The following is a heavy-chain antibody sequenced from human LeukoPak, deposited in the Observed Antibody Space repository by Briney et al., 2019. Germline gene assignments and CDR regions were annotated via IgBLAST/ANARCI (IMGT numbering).Heavy chain of an antibody. D-gene: IGHD3-16*01. CDR2: ISSSSSYI. Sequence: SGGSLRLSCAASGFTFSSYSMNWVRQAPGKGLEWVSSISSSSSYIYYADSVKGRFTISRDNAKNSLYLQMNSLRAEDTAVYYCARDHKFIPESDGVVNWFDPWGQGTLVTVSS. J-gene: IGHJ5*02. CDR3: ARDHKFIPESDGVVNWFDP. V-gene: IGHV3-21*01. CDR1: GFTFSSYS.